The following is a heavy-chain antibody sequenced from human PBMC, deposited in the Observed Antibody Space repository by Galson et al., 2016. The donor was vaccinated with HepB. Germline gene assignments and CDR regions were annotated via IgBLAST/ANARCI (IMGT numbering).Heavy chain of an antibody. CDR1: GFTFSSNW. Sequence: SLRLSCATSGFTFSSNWMSWVRQAPGKGLEWVSAISGSGVGTYYADSVKGRFTISRDNSKNTLYLQMNSLRAEDTAVYYCAKDDDDYNDAFDIWGQGTMVTVSS. J-gene: IGHJ3*02. V-gene: IGHV3-23*01. CDR3: AKDDDDYNDAFDI. CDR2: ISGSGVGT. D-gene: IGHD5-24*01.